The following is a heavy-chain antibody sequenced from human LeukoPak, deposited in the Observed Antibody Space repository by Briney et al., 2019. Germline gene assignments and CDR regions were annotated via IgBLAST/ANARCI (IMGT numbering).Heavy chain of an antibody. D-gene: IGHD6-13*01. V-gene: IGHV1-69*04. Sequence: GASVKVSCKASGGTFSSYAISWVRQAPGQGLEWMGRIIPILGIANYAQKFQGRVTITADKSTSTAYMELSSLRSEDTAVYYCATDPFSSSWYPVDWFDPWGQGTLVTVSS. J-gene: IGHJ5*02. CDR1: GGTFSSYA. CDR2: IIPILGIA. CDR3: ATDPFSSSWYPVDWFDP.